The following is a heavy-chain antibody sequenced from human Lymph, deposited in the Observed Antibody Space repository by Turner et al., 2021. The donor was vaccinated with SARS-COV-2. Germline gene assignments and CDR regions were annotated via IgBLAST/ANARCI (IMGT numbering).Heavy chain of an antibody. D-gene: IGHD6-19*01. CDR2: IHYSGST. CDR1: GGSISSYY. CDR3: ARHGFSGWYGGGMDV. J-gene: IGHJ6*02. Sequence: QVQLQESGPGLVRPSETLSLTCTVSGGSISSYYWSWIRQPPGKGLEWIGYIHYSGSTNYSLSLKSRVTISVDTSKNHFSLKLSSVTAADTAVYYCARHGFSGWYGGGMDVWGQGATVTVSS. V-gene: IGHV4-59*08.